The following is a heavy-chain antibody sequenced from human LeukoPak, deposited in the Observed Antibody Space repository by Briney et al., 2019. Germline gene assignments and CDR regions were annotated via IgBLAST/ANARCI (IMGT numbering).Heavy chain of an antibody. CDR3: AKEIAAAVTYAFDI. Sequence: PGGSLRLSCAASGFTFDDYAMPWVRQAPGKGLEWVSGISWNSGSIGYADSVKGRFTISRDNAKNSLYLQMNSLRAEDTALYYCAKEIAAAVTYAFDIWGQGTMVTVSS. CDR1: GFTFDDYA. J-gene: IGHJ3*02. CDR2: ISWNSGSI. D-gene: IGHD6-13*01. V-gene: IGHV3-9*01.